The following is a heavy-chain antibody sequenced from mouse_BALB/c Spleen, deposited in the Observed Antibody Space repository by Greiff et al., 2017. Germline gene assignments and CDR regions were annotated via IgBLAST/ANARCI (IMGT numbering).Heavy chain of an antibody. CDR3: VRDRNSWFAY. J-gene: IGHJ3*01. Sequence: VKLMESGPGLVAPSQSLSITCTVSGFSLTSYDISWIRQPPGKGLEWLGVIWTGGGTNYNSAFMSRLSISKDNSKSQVFLKMNSLQTDDTAIYYCVRDRNSWFAYWGQGTLVTVSA. V-gene: IGHV2-9-2*01. CDR2: IWTGGGT. D-gene: IGHD2-1*01. CDR1: GFSLTSYD.